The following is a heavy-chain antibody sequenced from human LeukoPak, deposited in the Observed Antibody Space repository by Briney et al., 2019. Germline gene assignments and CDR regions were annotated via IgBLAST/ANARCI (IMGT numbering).Heavy chain of an antibody. CDR1: GYTFTSYY. J-gene: IGHJ4*02. Sequence: ASVKVSCKASGYTFTSYYMHWVRQAPGQGLEWMGIINPSGGSTSYAQKFRGRVTMTRDTSTSTVYMELSSLRSEDTAVYYCARASGYYDSSGPWYFDYWGQGTLVTVSS. CDR2: INPSGGST. D-gene: IGHD3-22*01. V-gene: IGHV1-46*01. CDR3: ARASGYYDSSGPWYFDY.